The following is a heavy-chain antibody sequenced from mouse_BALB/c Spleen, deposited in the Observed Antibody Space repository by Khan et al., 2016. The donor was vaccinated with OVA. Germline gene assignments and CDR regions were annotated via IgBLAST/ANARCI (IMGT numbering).Heavy chain of an antibody. J-gene: IGHJ4*01. D-gene: IGHD2-14*01. CDR1: GYTFTSHT. V-gene: IGHV1-4*01. CDR3: ARRTTGYALDY. CDR2: INPRSG. Sequence: QVQLKQSGAELARPGASVKMSCKASGYTFTSHTMHWIKQRPGQGLEWIGYINPRSGYNQKLNDKATLTADISSSTAYMQLSSLTSEDSAVYYCARRTTGYALDYWGQGTSVTVSS.